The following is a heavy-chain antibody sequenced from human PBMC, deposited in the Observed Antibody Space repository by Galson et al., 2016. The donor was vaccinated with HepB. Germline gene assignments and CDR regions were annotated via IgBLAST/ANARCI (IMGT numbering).Heavy chain of an antibody. Sequence: QSGAEVKKPGESLKISCKASGGTFNSYVISWVRQTPGQGLEWMGGIIPIFGTTNYAQKFQGRVTITADKSTSTSYMELRSLRSDDTALYYCATYPTQMTRFDYWGQGTLVTVSS. CDR3: ATYPTQMTRFDY. V-gene: IGHV1-69*06. J-gene: IGHJ4*02. CDR1: GGTFNSYV. CDR2: IIPIFGTT. D-gene: IGHD5-24*01.